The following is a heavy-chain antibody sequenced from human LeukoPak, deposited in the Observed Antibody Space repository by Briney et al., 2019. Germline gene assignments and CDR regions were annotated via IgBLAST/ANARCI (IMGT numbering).Heavy chain of an antibody. J-gene: IGHJ4*02. V-gene: IGHV1-46*01. Sequence: ASVKVSCKASGYTFTSYYMHWVRQAPGQGLEWMGIINPSGGSTSYAQKFQGRVTMTRDTSTSTVYMELSSLRSEDTAVYYCAKPHSGYTSFDFWGQGTLVTVSS. CDR3: AKPHSGYTSFDF. CDR2: INPSGGST. CDR1: GYTFTSYY. D-gene: IGHD3-22*01.